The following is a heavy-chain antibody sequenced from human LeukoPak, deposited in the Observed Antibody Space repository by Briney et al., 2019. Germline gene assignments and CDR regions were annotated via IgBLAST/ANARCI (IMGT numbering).Heavy chain of an antibody. Sequence: AGGSLRLSCAASGLSFSSYWMTWVRQAPGKGLEWVANIKEDGSAKSYVDSVKGRFTISRDNAKNSLYLQMNSLRVEDTAVYYCARGRQGAKTRYFDLWGRGTRVTVSS. CDR2: IKEDGSAK. J-gene: IGHJ2*01. CDR1: GLSFSSYW. CDR3: ARGRQGAKTRYFDL. V-gene: IGHV3-7*01. D-gene: IGHD1-26*01.